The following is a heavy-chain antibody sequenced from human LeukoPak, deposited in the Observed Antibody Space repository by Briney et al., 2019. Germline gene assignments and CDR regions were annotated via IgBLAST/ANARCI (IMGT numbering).Heavy chain of an antibody. CDR3: AGGPGDTAMEL. Sequence: SETLSLTCAVYGGSFSGYYWSWIRQPPGKGLEWIGEINHSGSTNYNPSLKSRVTISVDTSKNQFSLKLSSVTAADTAVYYCAGGPGDTAMELWGQGTLVTVSS. D-gene: IGHD5-18*01. CDR1: GGSFSGYY. J-gene: IGHJ4*02. V-gene: IGHV4-34*01. CDR2: INHSGST.